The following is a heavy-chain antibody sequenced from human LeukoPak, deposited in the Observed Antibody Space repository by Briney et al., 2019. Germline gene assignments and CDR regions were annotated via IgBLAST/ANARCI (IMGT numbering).Heavy chain of an antibody. D-gene: IGHD3-22*01. J-gene: IGHJ4*02. CDR2: INPNSGGT. Sequence: ASVKVSCKASGYTFTGYYMHWVRPAPGQGLEWMGWINPNSGGTNYAQKFQGRVTMTRDTSISTAYMELSRLRSDDTAVYYCARPNYYDSSGYFYWGQGTLVTVSS. CDR3: ARPNYYDSSGYFY. CDR1: GYTFTGYY. V-gene: IGHV1-2*02.